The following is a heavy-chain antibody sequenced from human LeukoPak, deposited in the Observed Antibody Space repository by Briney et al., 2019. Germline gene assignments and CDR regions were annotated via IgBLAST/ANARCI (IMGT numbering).Heavy chain of an antibody. CDR1: GYTFTSYG. J-gene: IGHJ6*02. V-gene: IGHV1-18*01. Sequence: GASVKVSCKASGYTFTSYGVSWVRQAPGQGLEWMGWISAYNGNTNYAQKLQGRVTMTTDTSTSTAYMELRSLRSDDTAEYYCARIGKLYCSSTSCYASPHGMDVWGQGTTVTVSS. CDR2: ISAYNGNT. CDR3: ARIGKLYCSSTSCYASPHGMDV. D-gene: IGHD2-2*01.